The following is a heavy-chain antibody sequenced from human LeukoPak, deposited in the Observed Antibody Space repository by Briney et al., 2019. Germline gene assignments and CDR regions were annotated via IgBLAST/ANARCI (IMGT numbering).Heavy chain of an antibody. CDR3: ARFDGDSSGYSYYFDY. V-gene: IGHV3-21*04. CDR2: ISTSSTYI. Sequence: GGSLRLSCAASGLTFSSYSMNWVRQAPGKGLEWVSSISTSSTYIYYADSVKGRFTISRDNAKNSLYLQMNSLRAEDTAVYYCARFDGDSSGYSYYFDYWGQGTLVTVSS. CDR1: GLTFSSYS. J-gene: IGHJ4*02. D-gene: IGHD3-22*01.